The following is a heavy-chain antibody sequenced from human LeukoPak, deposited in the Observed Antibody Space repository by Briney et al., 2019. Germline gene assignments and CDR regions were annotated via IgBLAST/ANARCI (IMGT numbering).Heavy chain of an antibody. CDR3: AKVVVVPAAVPSYYMDV. Sequence: PGGSLRLSCAASGFTFGSYGMHWVRQAPGKGLEWVAFIRYDGSNKYYADSVKGRFTISRDNSKNTLYLQMNSLRAEDTAVYYCAKVVVVPAAVPSYYMDVWGKGTTVTVSS. CDR2: IRYDGSNK. V-gene: IGHV3-30*02. J-gene: IGHJ6*03. D-gene: IGHD2-2*01. CDR1: GFTFGSYG.